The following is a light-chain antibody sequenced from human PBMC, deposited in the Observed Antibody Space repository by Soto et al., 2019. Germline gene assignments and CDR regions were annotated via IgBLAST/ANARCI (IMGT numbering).Light chain of an antibody. CDR1: SSEVGGYKC. J-gene: IGLJ2*01. Sequence: QPVLTQPPSAAGSPGQSVTFSCTGTSSEVGGYKCVSWNQHHPGKAPKLMIYEGNTRRSGVPDRFAGSKSGLTASLTVSGLQAEDEADYYCRSYAGGNNVVFGRGTKVTVL. V-gene: IGLV2-8*01. CDR2: EGN. CDR3: RSYAGGNNVV.